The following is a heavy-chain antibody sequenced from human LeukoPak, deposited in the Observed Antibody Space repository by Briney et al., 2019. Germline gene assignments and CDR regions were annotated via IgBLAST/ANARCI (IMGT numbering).Heavy chain of an antibody. CDR3: ARGRPHGNDY. Sequence: PGGSLRLSCVASGFIFSTYAMNWVRQAPGKGLVWVSRIASDGSSTTYADSVKGRFSISRDNAKNTLYLQMNSLRVEDTAVYYCARGRPHGNDYWGQGTLVTVSS. J-gene: IGHJ4*02. V-gene: IGHV3-74*01. CDR2: IASDGSST. D-gene: IGHD4-23*01. CDR1: GFIFSTYA.